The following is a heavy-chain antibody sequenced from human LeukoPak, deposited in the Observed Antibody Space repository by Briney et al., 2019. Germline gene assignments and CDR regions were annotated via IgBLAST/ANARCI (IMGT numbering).Heavy chain of an antibody. J-gene: IGHJ4*02. D-gene: IGHD3-22*01. CDR2: INHSGRA. CDR1: GGPFSGYY. CDR3: ARARGDYYDSSGYYSALDY. V-gene: IGHV4-34*01. Sequence: TSETLSLTCAVYGGPFSGYYWSWIRQPPGKGREWIGEINHSGRANYNPSLKSRVTISVDMSKNQFSLKLSSVTAADTAGYYCARARGDYYDSSGYYSALDYWGQGTLVTVSS.